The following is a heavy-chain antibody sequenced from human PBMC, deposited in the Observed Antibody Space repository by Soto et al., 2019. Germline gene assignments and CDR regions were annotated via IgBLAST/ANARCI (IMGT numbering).Heavy chain of an antibody. J-gene: IGHJ5*02. V-gene: IGHV2-70*01. CDR2: IDWDDDK. D-gene: IGHD6-19*01. CDR3: ARISRYYSSGWYWFDP. CDR1: GFSLSTSGRC. Sequence: GSGPTLVNPTHARTLTCTFSGFSLSTSGRCVSWIRQPPGKALEWLALIDWDDDKYYSTSLKTRLTISKDTSKNQVVLTMTNMDPVDTATYYCARISRYYSSGWYWFDPWGQGTLVTVSS.